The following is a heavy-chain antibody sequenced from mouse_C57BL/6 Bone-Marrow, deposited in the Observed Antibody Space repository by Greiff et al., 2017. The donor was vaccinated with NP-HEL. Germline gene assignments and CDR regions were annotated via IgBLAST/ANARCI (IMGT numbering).Heavy chain of an antibody. D-gene: IGHD1-1*01. CDR1: GYTFTGYW. J-gene: IGHJ1*03. CDR3: ASRATKSPSYYYGSSYRYFDV. CDR2: ILPGSGST. V-gene: IGHV1-9*01. Sequence: VQLQQSGAELMKPGASVKLSCKATGYTFTGYWIEWVKQRPGHGLEWIGEILPGSGSTNYNEKFKGKATFPADTSSNTAYMQLSSLTTEDSAIYYCASRATKSPSYYYGSSYRYFDVWGTGTTVTVSS.